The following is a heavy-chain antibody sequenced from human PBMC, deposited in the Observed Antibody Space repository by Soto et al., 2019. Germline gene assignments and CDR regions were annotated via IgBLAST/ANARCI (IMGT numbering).Heavy chain of an antibody. CDR2: AYFSGGKT. Sequence: PSETLSLTCSVSGDSMRGYHFYWAWIRQAPGKGLEWIGSAYFSGGKTYYNPSLKSRVSIFVDTSKNEFSLRLTSLTAADTAVYFCAYGSSSAWIDFWGQGTLVTVS. CDR3: AYGSSSAWIDF. J-gene: IGHJ4*02. D-gene: IGHD6-25*01. CDR1: GDSMRGYHFY. V-gene: IGHV4-39*01.